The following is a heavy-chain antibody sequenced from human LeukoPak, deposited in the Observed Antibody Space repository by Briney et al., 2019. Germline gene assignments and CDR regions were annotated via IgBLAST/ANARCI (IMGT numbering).Heavy chain of an antibody. D-gene: IGHD3-9*01. V-gene: IGHV4-59*08. CDR3: ARRVRYFGQNDL. J-gene: IGHJ4*02. Sequence: PSKTLSLTCTVPGGSISDYYWSWIRQPPGKGLEWVGYIYYTGSTNYNPSLRSRVTMSVDTSKNQFSLKLSSVTAADSAVYYCARRVRYFGQNDLWGQGTLVTVSS. CDR2: IYYTGST. CDR1: GGSISDYY.